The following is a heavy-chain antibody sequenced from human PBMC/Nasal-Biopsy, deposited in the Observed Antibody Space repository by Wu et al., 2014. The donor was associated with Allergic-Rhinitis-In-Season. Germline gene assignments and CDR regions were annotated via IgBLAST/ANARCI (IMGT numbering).Heavy chain of an antibody. CDR1: GFSLSTSGMR. CDR2: IDWDDDK. Sequence: ALVKPTQTLTLTCTFSGFSLSTSGMRVSWIRQPPGKALEWLARIDWDDDKFYSTSLKTRLTISKDTSKNQVVLTMTNMDPVDTATYYCARIRSHTYFRDAFDIWGQGTTVTVSS. J-gene: IGHJ3*02. CDR3: ARIRSHTYFRDAFDI. D-gene: IGHD2-21*01. V-gene: IGHV2-70*04.